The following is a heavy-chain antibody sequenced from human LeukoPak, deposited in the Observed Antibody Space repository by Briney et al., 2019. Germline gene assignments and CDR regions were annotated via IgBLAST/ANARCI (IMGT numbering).Heavy chain of an antibody. Sequence: PPGGSLRLSCGASGFTFSSYEMNWVRQAPGKGLEWVSYVSSSGSTIYYSDSVKGRFTISRDNAKNSLYLQMNSLRAEDTAVYYCARVGYSYGLDYFDYWGQGNLVTVSS. V-gene: IGHV3-48*03. D-gene: IGHD5-18*01. CDR3: ARVGYSYGLDYFDY. CDR1: GFTFSSYE. CDR2: VSSSGSTI. J-gene: IGHJ4*02.